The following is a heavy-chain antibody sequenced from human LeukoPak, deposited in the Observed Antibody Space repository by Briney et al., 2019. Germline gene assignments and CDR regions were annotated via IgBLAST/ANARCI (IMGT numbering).Heavy chain of an antibody. D-gene: IGHD3-9*01. CDR3: AKWGDFDVLTGYYVPDF. Sequence: GSLRFSCAASGFTFSNYAMSWVRQAPGKGLEWVSAITGSGGNTYYADSVKGRFTISRDNSKNTLYLQMNSLRDEDTAVYYCAKWGDFDVLTGYYVPDFWGQGTLVTVSS. CDR1: GFTFSNYA. CDR2: ITGSGGNT. J-gene: IGHJ4*02. V-gene: IGHV3-23*01.